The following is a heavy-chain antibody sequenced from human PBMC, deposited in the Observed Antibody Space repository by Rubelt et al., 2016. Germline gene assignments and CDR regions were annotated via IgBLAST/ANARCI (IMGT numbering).Heavy chain of an antibody. D-gene: IGHD4-23*01. Sequence: QVQLVQSGAEVKKPGASVKVSCKASGYTFTSYGISWVRQAPGQGLEWMGWISAYNGNTNYAQKRQGRVTMTTETATSTAYMELRSLRSDDTAVYYCARDVGGNSVLYYFDYWGQGTLVTVSS. CDR2: ISAYNGNT. V-gene: IGHV1-18*01. CDR1: GYTFTSYG. J-gene: IGHJ4*02. CDR3: ARDVGGNSVLYYFDY.